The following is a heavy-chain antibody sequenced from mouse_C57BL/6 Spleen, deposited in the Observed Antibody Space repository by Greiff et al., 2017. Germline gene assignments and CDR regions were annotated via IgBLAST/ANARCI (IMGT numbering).Heavy chain of an antibody. CDR2: INPGSGGT. V-gene: IGHV1-54*01. CDR1: GYAFTNYL. CDR3: ARSDYDGY. D-gene: IGHD2-4*01. Sequence: VKLMESGAELVRPGTSVKVSCKASGYAFTNYLIEWVKQRPGQGLEWIGVINPGSGGTNYNEKFKGKATLTADKSSSTAYMQLSSLTSEDSAGYFCARSDYDGYWGQGTTLTVSS. J-gene: IGHJ2*01.